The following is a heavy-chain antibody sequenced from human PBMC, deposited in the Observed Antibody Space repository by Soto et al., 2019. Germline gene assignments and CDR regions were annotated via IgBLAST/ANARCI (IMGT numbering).Heavy chain of an antibody. Sequence: QVQLQESGPGLVKPSQTLSLTCNVSGASINTGGYDWSWIRQHPGKGLEWIGFVYYSGSTSYSPSVESRVSISVDPSKRQFYLELASVTDADSAVYYCAREPGYCLGALDIWGQGTTVTVSS. D-gene: IGHD1-26*01. J-gene: IGHJ3*02. CDR1: GASINTGGYD. CDR3: AREPGYCLGALDI. CDR2: VYYSGST. V-gene: IGHV4-31*02.